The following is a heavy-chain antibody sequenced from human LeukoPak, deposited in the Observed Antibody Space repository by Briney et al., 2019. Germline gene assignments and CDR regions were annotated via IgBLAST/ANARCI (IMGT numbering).Heavy chain of an antibody. Sequence: GGSLRLTCAASEFIFSNYWMSWVRQGPGEGPEWVANINQGGSEKYYVDSVKGLFTISRDNANNSLDLQLISLSVEDTAIYDCEQLVVPPSNRGWYYDHWGQGTLVTVSS. D-gene: IGHD2-2*01. CDR1: EFIFSNYW. V-gene: IGHV3-7*03. CDR2: INQGGSEK. CDR3: EQLVVPPSNRGWYYDH. J-gene: IGHJ4*02.